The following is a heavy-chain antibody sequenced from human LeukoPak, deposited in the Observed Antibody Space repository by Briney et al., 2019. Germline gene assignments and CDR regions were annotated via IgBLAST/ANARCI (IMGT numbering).Heavy chain of an antibody. CDR3: ARGPVEEKPYYFDY. J-gene: IGHJ4*02. CDR1: GYTFTSYD. V-gene: IGHV1-8*01. Sequence: ASVEVSCKASGYTFTSYDINWVRQATGQGLEWMGWMNPNSGNTGYAQKFQGRVTMARNTSISTAYMELSSLRSEDTAVYYCARGPVEEKPYYFDYWGQGTLVTVSS. CDR2: MNPNSGNT.